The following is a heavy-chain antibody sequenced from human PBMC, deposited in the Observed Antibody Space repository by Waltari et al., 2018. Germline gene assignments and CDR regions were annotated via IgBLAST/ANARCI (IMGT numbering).Heavy chain of an antibody. CDR2: ISGSGGST. J-gene: IGHJ4*02. CDR3: AKARYSYSSGWSFDY. Sequence: EVQLLESGGGLVQPGGSLRLSCAASGFTFSSYAMSWVRHAPGKGLEWVSAISGSGGSTYYADSVKGRFTISRDNSKNTLYLQMNSLRAEDTAVYYCAKARYSYSSGWSFDYWGQGTLVTVSS. CDR1: GFTFSSYA. V-gene: IGHV3-23*01. D-gene: IGHD6-19*01.